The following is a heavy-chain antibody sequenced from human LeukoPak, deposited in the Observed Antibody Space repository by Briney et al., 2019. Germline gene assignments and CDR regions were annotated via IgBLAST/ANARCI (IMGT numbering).Heavy chain of an antibody. CDR3: AKDGTPYYYDSSGYYHDY. V-gene: IGHV3-30*18. CDR1: GFSFSRYG. Sequence: GGSLRLSCAASGFSFSRYGMHWVRQAPGKGLEWVSFISYDGTNEDYADSVKGRFTISRDNSKNSLYLQMNSLRTEDTALYYCAKDGTPYYYDSSGYYHDYWGQGTLVTVSS. CDR2: ISYDGTNE. J-gene: IGHJ4*02. D-gene: IGHD3-22*01.